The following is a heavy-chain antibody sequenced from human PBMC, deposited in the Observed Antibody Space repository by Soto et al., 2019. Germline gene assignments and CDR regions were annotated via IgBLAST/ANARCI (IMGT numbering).Heavy chain of an antibody. D-gene: IGHD6-6*01. CDR2: ISGSGGST. Sequence: VGSLSVSCAAAGFTCSSYAMSWVRQAPGKGLEWVSAISGSGGSTYYADSVKGRFTISRDNSKNTLYLQMNSLRAEDTAVYYCAKDLDSSWSLIDYWGQGTLVTVSS. J-gene: IGHJ4*02. CDR3: AKDLDSSWSLIDY. V-gene: IGHV3-23*01. CDR1: GFTCSSYA.